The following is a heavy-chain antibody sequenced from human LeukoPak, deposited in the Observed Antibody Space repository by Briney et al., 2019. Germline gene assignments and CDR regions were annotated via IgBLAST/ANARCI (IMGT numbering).Heavy chain of an antibody. J-gene: IGHJ6*03. CDR3: ASLTGTTDYYYYHTHV. V-gene: IGHV4-34*01. CDR2: INHSGST. D-gene: IGHD1-20*01. Sequence: SETLSLTCPVYGGSFTDYYWSWIGQPPGKGLEWIGEINHSGSTNYNPSLKSRVTISVDTSKNQFSLKLSSVTAADTAVYYCASLTGTTDYYYYHTHVWGKGTTVTVSS. CDR1: GGSFTDYY.